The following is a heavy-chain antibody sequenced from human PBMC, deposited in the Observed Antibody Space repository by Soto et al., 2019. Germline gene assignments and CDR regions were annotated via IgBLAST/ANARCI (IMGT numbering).Heavy chain of an antibody. J-gene: IGHJ4*02. Sequence: SEALSLTWTVSGGFISSGGYYWSWIRQHPGKGLEWIGYIYYSGSTYYNPSLKSRVTTSVDTSKNQFSLKLSSVTAADTAVYYCARAPDTAMAYFDYWGQGTLVTVSS. CDR3: ARAPDTAMAYFDY. V-gene: IGHV4-31*02. CDR1: GGFISSGGYY. CDR2: IYYSGST. D-gene: IGHD5-18*01.